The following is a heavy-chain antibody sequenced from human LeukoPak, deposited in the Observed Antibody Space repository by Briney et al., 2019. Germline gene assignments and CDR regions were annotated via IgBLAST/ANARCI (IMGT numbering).Heavy chain of an antibody. CDR3: ARHHSGSYYYDWYFDL. CDR1: GYSFTSYW. J-gene: IGHJ2*01. Sequence: GESLKISCKGSGYSFTSYWIGWVRQMPGKGLEWMGIIYPGDSDTRYSPSFQGQVAISADKSISTAYLQWSSLKASDTAMYYCARHHSGSYYYDWYFDLWGRGTLVTVSS. CDR2: IYPGDSDT. V-gene: IGHV5-51*01. D-gene: IGHD1-26*01.